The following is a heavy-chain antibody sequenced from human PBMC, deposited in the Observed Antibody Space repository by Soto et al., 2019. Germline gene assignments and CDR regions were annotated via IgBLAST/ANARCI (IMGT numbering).Heavy chain of an antibody. D-gene: IGHD3-22*01. V-gene: IGHV3-7*01. Sequence: SCAASGFTFSSYWMSWVRQAPGKGLEWVANIKQDGSEKYYVDSVKGRFTISRDNAKNSLYLQMNSLRAEDTAVYYCARDLHPSYYYDSSGHWGQGTLVTVSS. CDR1: GFTFSSYW. CDR3: ARDLHPSYYYDSSGH. CDR2: IKQDGSEK. J-gene: IGHJ4*02.